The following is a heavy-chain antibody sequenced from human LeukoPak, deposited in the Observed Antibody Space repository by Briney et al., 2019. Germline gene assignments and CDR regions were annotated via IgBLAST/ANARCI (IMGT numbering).Heavy chain of an antibody. CDR2: ISGSGGSI. J-gene: IGHJ5*02. CDR1: GFTFSSYA. D-gene: IGHD6-19*01. Sequence: PGGSLRLSCAASGFTFSSYAMSWVRQAPGKGLEWVSAISGSGGSIYYADSVKGRFTISRDNSKNTLYLQMNSLRAEDTAVYYCAKDRGGWDNNWFDPWGQGTLVTVSS. V-gene: IGHV3-23*01. CDR3: AKDRGGWDNNWFDP.